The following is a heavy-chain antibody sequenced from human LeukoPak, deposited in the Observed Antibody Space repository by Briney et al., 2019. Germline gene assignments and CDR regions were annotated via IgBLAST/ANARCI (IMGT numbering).Heavy chain of an antibody. CDR3: AREQWEMYYYGMDV. J-gene: IGHJ6*02. Sequence: SETLSLTCTVSGGSISSYYWSWIRQPAGKGLEWIGRIYTSGSTNYNPSLKSRVTMSVDTSKNQFSLKLSSVAAADTAVYYCAREQWEMYYYGMDVWGQGTTVTVSS. V-gene: IGHV4-4*07. D-gene: IGHD1-26*01. CDR2: IYTSGST. CDR1: GGSISSYY.